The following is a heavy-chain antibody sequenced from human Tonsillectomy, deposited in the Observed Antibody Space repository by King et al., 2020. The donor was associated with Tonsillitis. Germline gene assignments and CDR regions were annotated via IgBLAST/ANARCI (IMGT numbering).Heavy chain of an antibody. CDR3: ARAARVGAPRGYYYYGMDV. Sequence: QRQLVQSGAEVKKPGASVKVSCKASGYTFTSYYMHWVRQAPGQGLEWMGIINPSGGSRDYAQKFQGRVTMTRDTSTSTVYMELSSLRSEDTAVYYCARAARVGAPRGYYYYGMDVWGQGTTVTVSS. J-gene: IGHJ6*02. CDR2: INPSGGSR. V-gene: IGHV1-46*03. CDR1: GYTFTSYY. D-gene: IGHD1-26*01.